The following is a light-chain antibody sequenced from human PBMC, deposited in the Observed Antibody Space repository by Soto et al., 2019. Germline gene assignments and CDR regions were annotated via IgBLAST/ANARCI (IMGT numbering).Light chain of an antibody. CDR1: QSLLYSSNNKNY. CDR2: WAY. V-gene: IGKV4-1*01. J-gene: IGKJ4*01. Sequence: DIVMTQSPDSLAVSLGETATINCKSSQSLLYSSNNKNYLAWYRQKPRQPPELLIYWAYTRESGVPGRYSGSGSGTDFTLTISSRRAEDGAIYYCQQYYETPRTFGGGTTGEIK. CDR3: QQYYETPRT.